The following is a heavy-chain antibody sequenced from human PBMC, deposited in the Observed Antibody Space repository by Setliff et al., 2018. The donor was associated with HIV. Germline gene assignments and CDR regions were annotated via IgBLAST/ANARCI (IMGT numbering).Heavy chain of an antibody. V-gene: IGHV4-59*11. J-gene: IGHJ4*02. Sequence: SETLSLTCTVSGGSISSHYWSWIRQPPGKGLEWIGYIYYSGNTNYNPSLKSRITISVDASNKKFSLNLMSVTAADTAVYYCARMAPDGTGGYYFDAWGQGTLVTVSS. CDR2: IYYSGNT. CDR1: GGSISSHY. D-gene: IGHD3-16*01. CDR3: ARMAPDGTGGYYFDA.